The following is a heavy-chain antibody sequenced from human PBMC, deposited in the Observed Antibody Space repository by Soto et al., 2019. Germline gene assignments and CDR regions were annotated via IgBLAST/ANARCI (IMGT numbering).Heavy chain of an antibody. CDR2: INHSGST. CDR3: ARSEGGIGYYFDY. CDR1: GGSFRGYY. V-gene: IGHV4-34*01. J-gene: IGHJ4*02. Sequence: SETLSLTCAVYGGSFRGYYWSWIRQPPGKGLEWIGEINHSGSTNYNPSLKSRVTISVDTSKNQFSLKLSSVTAADTAVYYCARSEGGIGYYFDYWGQGTLVTVSS. D-gene: IGHD3-16*01.